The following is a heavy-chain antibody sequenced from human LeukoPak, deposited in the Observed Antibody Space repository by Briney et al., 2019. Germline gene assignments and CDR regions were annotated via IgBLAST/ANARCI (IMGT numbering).Heavy chain of an antibody. V-gene: IGHV3-43*01. D-gene: IGHD4-23*01. CDR3: ARPHGGKSYFFDY. Sequence: GGSLRLSCAASGFTFDEYSMHWVRQVPGKGLEWVSLISWDGERTFYAAFVKGRFTVSRDNSKNSLYLQTDSLTTEDAALYFCARPHGGKSYFFDYGGMGTLVTVSS. CDR1: GFTFDEYS. CDR2: ISWDGERT. J-gene: IGHJ4*02.